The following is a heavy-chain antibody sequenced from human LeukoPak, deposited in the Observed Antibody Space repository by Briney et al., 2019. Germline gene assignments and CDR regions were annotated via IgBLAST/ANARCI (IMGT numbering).Heavy chain of an antibody. CDR2: ISYDGSNK. Sequence: PGGSLRLSCAASGFTFSSYGMHWVRQAPGKGLEWVAVISYDGSNKYYADSVKGRFTISRDNSKNTLYLQMNSLRAEDTAVYYCAREMYYYGSGSYTPGYWGQGTLVTVSS. D-gene: IGHD3-10*01. CDR3: AREMYYYGSGSYTPGY. J-gene: IGHJ4*02. CDR1: GFTFSSYG. V-gene: IGHV3-30*03.